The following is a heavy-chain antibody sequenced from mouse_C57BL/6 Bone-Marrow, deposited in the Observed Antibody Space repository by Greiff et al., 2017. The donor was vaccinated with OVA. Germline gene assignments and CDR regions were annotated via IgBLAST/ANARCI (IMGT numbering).Heavy chain of an antibody. CDR3: ARSYYGSSEDAMDY. D-gene: IGHD1-1*01. CDR1: GYTFTSYG. V-gene: IGHV1-81*01. J-gene: IGHJ4*01. Sequence: VMLVESGAELARPGASVKLSCKASGYTFTSYGISWVKQRTGQGLEWIGEIYPRSGNTYYNEKFKGKATLTADKSSSTAYMELRSLTSEDSAVYFCARSYYGSSEDAMDYWGQGTSVTVSS. CDR2: IYPRSGNT.